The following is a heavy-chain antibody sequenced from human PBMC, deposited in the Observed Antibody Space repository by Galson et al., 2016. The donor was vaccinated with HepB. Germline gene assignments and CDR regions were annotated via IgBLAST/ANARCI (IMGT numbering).Heavy chain of an antibody. CDR3: ARDPRKIRYKLLEIYYYYYADRGYNELRVLRSDGTAGEYCASGPLNILYQRLEHYCDYYASDV. CDR2: ISAYNGNT. J-gene: IGHJ6*02. CDR1: GYTFTTYG. Sequence: SVKVSCKASGYTFTTYGISWVRQAPGQGLEWMGWISAYNGNTNYAQKLQGRVTMTTDTSTSTAYMELRSLRSDDTAVYYCARDPRKIRYKLLEIYYYYYADRGYNELRVLRSDGTAGEYCASGPLNILYQRLEHYCDYYASDVWGQGTTVTVSS. D-gene: IGHD2-2*01. V-gene: IGHV1-18*01.